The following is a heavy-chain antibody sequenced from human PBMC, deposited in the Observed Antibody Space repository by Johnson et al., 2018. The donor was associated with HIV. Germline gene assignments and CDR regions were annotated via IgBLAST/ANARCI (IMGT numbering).Heavy chain of an antibody. Sequence: QLVESGGGVVQPGRSLRLSCAASGFDFSTHALHWVRQAPGKGLEWVAVISYDGRNKYYADSVKGRFTISRDNSKNTLYLQMNSLRAEDTAVYHCARCDSSSPLRAFDIWGQGTMVTVSS. CDR2: ISYDGRNK. V-gene: IGHV3-30*04. CDR1: GFDFSTHA. CDR3: ARCDSSSPLRAFDI. J-gene: IGHJ3*02. D-gene: IGHD6-6*01.